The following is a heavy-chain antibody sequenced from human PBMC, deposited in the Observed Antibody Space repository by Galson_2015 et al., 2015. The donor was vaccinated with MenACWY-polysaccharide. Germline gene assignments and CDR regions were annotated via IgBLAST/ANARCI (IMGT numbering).Heavy chain of an antibody. Sequence: TLSLTRTVSGDSITSGGYFWSWIRQHPGKGLEWVASISYDGGTYYNPSLKSRVTISVDTPNNQFSLKLNSVTAADTAVYYCARGGRAVSNRNWFDPWGQGTLVTVSS. J-gene: IGHJ5*02. CDR2: ISYDGGT. CDR3: ARGGRAVSNRNWFDP. CDR1: GDSITSGGYF. D-gene: IGHD3-16*01. V-gene: IGHV4-31*03.